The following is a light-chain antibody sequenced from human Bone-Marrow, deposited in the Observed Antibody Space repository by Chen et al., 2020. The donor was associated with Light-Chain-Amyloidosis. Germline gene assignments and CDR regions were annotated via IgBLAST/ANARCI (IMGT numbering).Light chain of an antibody. CDR3: QVWDRSSDRPV. J-gene: IGLJ3*02. CDR2: EVI. CDR1: NIGSTS. V-gene: IGLV3-21*02. Sequence: SYVLSQPSSVSVAPGQTATIACGGNNIGSTSGHWYQQQPGQAPLLVVYEVIDRPSGIPERLSGSNSGNTATLTSSRVEAGDEADYYCQVWDRSSDRPVFGGGTKLTVL.